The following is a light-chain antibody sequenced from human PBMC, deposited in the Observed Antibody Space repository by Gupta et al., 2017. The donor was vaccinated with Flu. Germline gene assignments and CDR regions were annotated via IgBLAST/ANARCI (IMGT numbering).Light chain of an antibody. CDR3: QVWDSNSGRV. CDR2: DDD. CDR1: DIGGKS. V-gene: IGLV3-21*02. Sequence: SFVLTQPPSVSVAPGQTARITCGGSDIGGKSVHWYLRRSGQAPLLVVHDDDDRPSGIPERFAGSKAGNTATLTLSRVEAGDEADYYCQVWDSNSGRVFGGGTKLTVL. J-gene: IGLJ3*02.